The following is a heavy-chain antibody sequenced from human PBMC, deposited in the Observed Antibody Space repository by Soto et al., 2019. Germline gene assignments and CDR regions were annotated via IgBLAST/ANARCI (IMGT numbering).Heavy chain of an antibody. CDR2: IYHTGSV. J-gene: IGHJ4*02. D-gene: IGHD2-8*01. CDR1: GGSITPSY. V-gene: IGHV4-59*01. Sequence: QVQLQESGPGLVKPSETLSLTCTVSGGSITPSYWSWIRQPPGKGLEWIGYIYHTGSVNYIPSLRGRGTMSVDTSKNQLSLKLSSVTAADTAVYYCGRFDGAKSREIVDYWGQGTLVTVSS. CDR3: GRFDGAKSREIVDY.